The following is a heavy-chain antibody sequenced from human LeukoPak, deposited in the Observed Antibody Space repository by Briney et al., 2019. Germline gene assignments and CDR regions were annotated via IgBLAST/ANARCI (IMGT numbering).Heavy chain of an antibody. J-gene: IGHJ4*02. CDR1: GYTFTSYA. V-gene: IGHV7-4-1*02. CDR2: INTNTGNP. Sequence: ASVKVSCKASGYTFTSYAINWVRQAPGQGLEWMGWINTNTGNPTYAQGFTGRFVFSLDTSVSTAYLQISSLKAEDTAVYYCARSYDSSGYHTHYFDYWGQGTLVTVSS. D-gene: IGHD3-22*01. CDR3: ARSYDSSGYHTHYFDY.